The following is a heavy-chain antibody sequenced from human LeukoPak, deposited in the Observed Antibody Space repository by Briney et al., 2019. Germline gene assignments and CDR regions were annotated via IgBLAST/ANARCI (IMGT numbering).Heavy chain of an antibody. CDR1: GFTFSSYA. D-gene: IGHD3-3*01. Sequence: GPLRLSCAASGFTFSSYAMHWVRQAPGKGLEWVAVISYDGSNKYYADSVKGRFTISRDNSKNTLYLQMNSLRAEDTAVYYCARVDDLFDYWGQGTLVTVSS. CDR2: ISYDGSNK. CDR3: ARVDDLFDY. J-gene: IGHJ4*02. V-gene: IGHV3-30*04.